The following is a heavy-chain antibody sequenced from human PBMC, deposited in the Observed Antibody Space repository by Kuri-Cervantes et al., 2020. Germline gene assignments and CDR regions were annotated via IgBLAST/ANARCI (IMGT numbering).Heavy chain of an antibody. CDR3: AREGYNSSWYSALHFEY. CDR1: GYAFTSYA. V-gene: IGHV1-3*01. D-gene: IGHD6-13*01. J-gene: IGHJ4*02. CDR2: INAGNGNT. Sequence: AAAKVFSYASGYAFTSYAIHWVRQAPGQRLEWMGWINAGNGNTKYSQKFQGRVTITRDTSASTAYMELSRQRSDDTAVYYCAREGYNSSWYSALHFEYRGQRTLVTVSS.